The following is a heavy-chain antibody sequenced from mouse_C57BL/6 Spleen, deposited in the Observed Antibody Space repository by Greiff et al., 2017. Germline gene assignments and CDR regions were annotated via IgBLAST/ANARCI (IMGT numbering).Heavy chain of an antibody. V-gene: IGHV5-4*03. Sequence: EVKLMESGGGLVKPGGSLKLSCAASGFTFSSYAMSWVRQTPEKRLEWVATISDGGSYTYYPDNVKGRFTISRDNAKNNLYLQMSHLKSEDTAMYYCARVPRGFFDYWGQGTTLTVSS. J-gene: IGHJ2*01. CDR2: ISDGGSYT. CDR3: ARVPRGFFDY. CDR1: GFTFSSYA.